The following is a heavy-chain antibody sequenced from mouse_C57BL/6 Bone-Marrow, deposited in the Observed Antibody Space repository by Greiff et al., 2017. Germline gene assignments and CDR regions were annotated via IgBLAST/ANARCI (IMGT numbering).Heavy chain of an antibody. CDR1: GYTFTSYG. D-gene: IGHD1-1*01. J-gene: IGHJ3*01. Sequence: QVQLQQSGAELARPGASVKLSCKASGYTFTSYGISWVKQRTGQGLEWIGEIYPRSGNIYYNEKFKGKATLTADKSSSTAYMELRSLTSEDAAVYFGARRIHYYGSSSFAYWGQGTLVTVSA. CDR2: IYPRSGNI. V-gene: IGHV1-81*01. CDR3: ARRIHYYGSSSFAY.